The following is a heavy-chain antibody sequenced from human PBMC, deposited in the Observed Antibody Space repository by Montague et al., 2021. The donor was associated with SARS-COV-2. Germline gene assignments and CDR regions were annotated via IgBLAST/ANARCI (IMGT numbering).Heavy chain of an antibody. V-gene: IGHV2-70*01. CDR3: ARTHYDILAGYYIAFDY. J-gene: IGHJ4*02. CDR2: IDWDDDK. CDR1: GFSLSTSGMC. Sequence: PALVKPTQTPTLTCTFSGFSLSTSGMCVSWIRQPPGKALERLAHIDWDDDKYYSTSLKTRLTISKDTSKIQVVLTMTNMDPVDTATYYCARTHYDILAGYYIAFDYWGQGTLVTVSP. D-gene: IGHD3-9*01.